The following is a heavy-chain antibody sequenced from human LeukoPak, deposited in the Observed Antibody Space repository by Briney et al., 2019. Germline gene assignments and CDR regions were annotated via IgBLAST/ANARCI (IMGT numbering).Heavy chain of an antibody. CDR1: GFTFSSYA. D-gene: IGHD4-17*01. V-gene: IGHV3-23*01. CDR3: AKDLYGYYAMDV. Sequence: GGSLRLSCVVSGFTFSSYAMNWVRQAPGKGLEWVSGIGGSGASTFYADSVKGRFTISRDNSKNTLYLQINTLRVEDTAMYYCAKDLYGYYAMDVWGQGTTVTVSS. J-gene: IGHJ6*02. CDR2: IGGSGAST.